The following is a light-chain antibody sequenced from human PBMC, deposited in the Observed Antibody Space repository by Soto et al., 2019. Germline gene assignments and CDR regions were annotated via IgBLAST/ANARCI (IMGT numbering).Light chain of an antibody. J-gene: IGKJ1*01. Sequence: DIQMTQSPSTLSASVGDRVTITCRASQSVSIWLAWYQQKPGKAPNLLIYKASSLQSGVPSRFSGSGSGTEFTLTISGLQPEDSATYYCQQHNEYAAWTFGQGTKVEIK. CDR2: KAS. CDR3: QQHNEYAAWT. CDR1: QSVSIW. V-gene: IGKV1-5*03.